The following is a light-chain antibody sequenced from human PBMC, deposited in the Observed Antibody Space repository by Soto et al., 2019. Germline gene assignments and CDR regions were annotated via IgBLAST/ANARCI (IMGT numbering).Light chain of an antibody. CDR1: SSDVGGYNY. CDR2: EVS. V-gene: IGLV2-8*01. CDR3: SSFAGNNNLV. J-gene: IGLJ2*01. Sequence: QSVLTQAPSESGSPGQSVTISCTGTSSDVGGYNYVSWYQQHPGKAPKLMISEVSKRPSGVPDRFSGSKSGNTASLTVSGLQAEDEADYYCSSFAGNNNLVFGGGTKVTVL.